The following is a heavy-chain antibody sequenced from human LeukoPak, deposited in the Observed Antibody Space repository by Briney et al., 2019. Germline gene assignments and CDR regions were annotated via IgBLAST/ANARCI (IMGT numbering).Heavy chain of an antibody. Sequence: PGGSLRLSCAASGVTFGDYAMSWVRQAPGKGLEWVCLISGDGGSTYYADSVKRRFTISRDNSKNSLYLQMNSLRTEDTALYYCAKDIYFSYSGPDYWGQGTLVTVSS. CDR1: GVTFGDYA. J-gene: IGHJ4*02. CDR3: AKDIYFSYSGPDY. V-gene: IGHV3-43*02. CDR2: ISGDGGST. D-gene: IGHD6-19*01.